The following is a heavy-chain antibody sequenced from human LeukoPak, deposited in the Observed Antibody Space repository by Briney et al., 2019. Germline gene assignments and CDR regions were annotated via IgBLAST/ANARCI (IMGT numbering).Heavy chain of an antibody. J-gene: IGHJ4*02. Sequence: SVKVSCKASGGTFSSYAISWVRQAPGQGLEWMGRIIPILGIANYAQKFQGRVTITADKSTSTAYMELRSLKSDDTAVYYCARSGAEITRLYDYWGQGTLVTVSS. CDR1: GGTFSSYA. CDR3: ARSGAEITRLYDY. D-gene: IGHD3-16*01. V-gene: IGHV1-69*04. CDR2: IIPILGIA.